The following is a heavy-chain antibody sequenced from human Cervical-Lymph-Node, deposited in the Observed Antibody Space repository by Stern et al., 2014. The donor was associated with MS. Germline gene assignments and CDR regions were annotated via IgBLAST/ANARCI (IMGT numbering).Heavy chain of an antibody. J-gene: IGHJ2*01. CDR3: ARAPYYYDTSGYSYSYFDL. Sequence: EVQLVESGGGLVQPGGSLRLSCAASGFTFSSYWMHWVRQAPGKGLVWVSRIDSDGSGTTYADSVQGRFTISRDNATNTLYLQMNSLRAEDTAVYYCARAPYYYDTSGYSYSYFDLWGRGTLVTVSS. V-gene: IGHV3-74*03. CDR1: GFTFSSYW. CDR2: IDSDGSGT. D-gene: IGHD3-22*01.